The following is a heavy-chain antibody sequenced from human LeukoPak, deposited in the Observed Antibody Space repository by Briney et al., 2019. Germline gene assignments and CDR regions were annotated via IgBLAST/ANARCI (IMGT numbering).Heavy chain of an antibody. CDR2: IIPIFGTA. CDR3: ARGAWVDIVATTNAFDI. CDR1: GGAFSSYA. D-gene: IGHD5-12*01. Sequence: SVKVSCKASGGAFSSYAISWVRQAPGQGLEWMGGIIPIFGTANYAQKFQGRVTITADESTSTAYMELSSLRSEDTAVYYCARGAWVDIVATTNAFDIWGQGTMVTVSS. J-gene: IGHJ3*02. V-gene: IGHV1-69*13.